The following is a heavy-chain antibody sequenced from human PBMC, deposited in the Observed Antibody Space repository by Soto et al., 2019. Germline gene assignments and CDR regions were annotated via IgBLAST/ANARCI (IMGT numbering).Heavy chain of an antibody. V-gene: IGHV3-23*01. J-gene: IGHJ4*02. CDR3: AKVSDYYGSGSPSY. CDR1: GFTFSSYA. D-gene: IGHD3-10*01. Sequence: LRLSCAASGFTFSSYAMSWVRQAPGKGLEWVSAISGSGGSTYYADSVKGRFTISRDNSKNTLYLQMNSLRAEDTAVYYCAKVSDYYGSGSPSYWGQGTLVTVSS. CDR2: ISGSGGST.